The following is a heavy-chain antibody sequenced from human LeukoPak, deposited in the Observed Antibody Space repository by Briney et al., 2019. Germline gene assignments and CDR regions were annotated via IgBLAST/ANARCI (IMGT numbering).Heavy chain of an antibody. D-gene: IGHD3-9*01. CDR2: IYTSGST. Sequence: SETLSLTCTVSGGSISSYYWSWIRQPAGKGLEWIGRIYTSGSTNYNPSLKNRVTMSVDTSKNQFSLKLSSVTAADTAVYYCARAHILTGYSDDAFDIWGQGTMVTVSS. CDR3: ARAHILTGYSDDAFDI. J-gene: IGHJ3*02. V-gene: IGHV4-4*07. CDR1: GGSISSYY.